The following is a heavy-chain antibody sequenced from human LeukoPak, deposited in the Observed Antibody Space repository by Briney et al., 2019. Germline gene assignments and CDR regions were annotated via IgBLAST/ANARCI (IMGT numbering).Heavy chain of an antibody. CDR3: ARGPRGGYNWFDP. Sequence: GRSLRLSCAASGFTFSSYAMHWVRQAPGKGLEWEAVISYDGSNKYYADSVKGRFTISRDNSKNTLYLQMNSLRAEDTAVYYCARGPRGGYNWFDPWGQGTLVTVSS. D-gene: IGHD3-10*01. CDR1: GFTFSSYA. J-gene: IGHJ5*02. V-gene: IGHV3-30-3*01. CDR2: ISYDGSNK.